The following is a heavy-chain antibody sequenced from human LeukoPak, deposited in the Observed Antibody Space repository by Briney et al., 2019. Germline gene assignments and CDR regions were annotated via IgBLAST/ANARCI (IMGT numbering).Heavy chain of an antibody. CDR1: GFTFSSYG. CDR2: IRYDGSNK. Sequence: PGGSLRLSCAASGFTFSSYGMHWVRQAPGKGLEWVAFIRYDGSNKYYADSVKGRFTISRDNSKNTLYLQMNSLRAEDTAVYYCAKVARYYDSSGYSDYWGQGTLVTVSS. J-gene: IGHJ4*02. D-gene: IGHD3-22*01. V-gene: IGHV3-30*02. CDR3: AKVARYYDSSGYSDY.